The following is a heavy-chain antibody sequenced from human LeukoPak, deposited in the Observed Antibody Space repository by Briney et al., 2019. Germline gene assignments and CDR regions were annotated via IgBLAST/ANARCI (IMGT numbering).Heavy chain of an antibody. J-gene: IGHJ4*02. Sequence: PGGSLRLSCAASGFTFSSYAMSWVRQAPGKGLEWVSAISGGGGSTYYADSVKGRFTISRDNSKNTLYLQMNSLRAEDTAVYYCAKIGGNKYYYDSSGYYDYWGQGTLVTVSS. CDR2: ISGGGGST. CDR3: AKIGGNKYYYDSSGYYDY. D-gene: IGHD3-22*01. CDR1: GFTFSSYA. V-gene: IGHV3-23*01.